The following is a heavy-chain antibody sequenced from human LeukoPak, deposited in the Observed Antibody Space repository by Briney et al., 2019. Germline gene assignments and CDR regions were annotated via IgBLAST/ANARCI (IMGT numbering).Heavy chain of an antibody. Sequence: GGSLRLSCAASGFTFSSYSMNWVRQSPGKGLECVSYISSSSSTIYYADSVKGRFTISRDNAKNSLYLQRNSLRDEDTAVYYCARDSVVVVAATPMPYYYYGMDVWGQGTAVTVSS. V-gene: IGHV3-48*02. D-gene: IGHD2-15*01. CDR3: ARDSVVVVAATPMPYYYYGMDV. CDR2: ISSSSSTI. CDR1: GFTFSSYS. J-gene: IGHJ6*02.